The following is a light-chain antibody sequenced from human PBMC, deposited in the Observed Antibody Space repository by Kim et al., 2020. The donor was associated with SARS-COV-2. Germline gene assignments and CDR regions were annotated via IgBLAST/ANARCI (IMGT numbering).Light chain of an antibody. CDR1: SLRNYY. J-gene: IGLJ1*01. Sequence: SSELTQDPDVSVALGQTVRITCQGDSLRNYYATWYQKKPGQAPVLVFYGKNNRPSGIPDRFSGSSSGDTASLSITGAQAEDEAHYCCSSRDNSDYVFGVGTKVTVL. CDR3: SSRDNSDYV. V-gene: IGLV3-19*01. CDR2: GKN.